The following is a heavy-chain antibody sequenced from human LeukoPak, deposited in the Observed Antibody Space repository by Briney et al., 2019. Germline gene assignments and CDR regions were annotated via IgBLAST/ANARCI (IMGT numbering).Heavy chain of an antibody. Sequence: SGGSLRLSCAASGFTFRSYAMSWVRQAPGKGLEWVSAISGSGGSTYYADSVKGRFTISRDNSKNRLYLQMNSLRAEDTAVYYCASHHYYDSSGLDDYFDYWGQGTLVTVSS. CDR2: ISGSGGST. V-gene: IGHV3-23*01. D-gene: IGHD3-22*01. CDR1: GFTFRSYA. J-gene: IGHJ4*02. CDR3: ASHHYYDSSGLDDYFDY.